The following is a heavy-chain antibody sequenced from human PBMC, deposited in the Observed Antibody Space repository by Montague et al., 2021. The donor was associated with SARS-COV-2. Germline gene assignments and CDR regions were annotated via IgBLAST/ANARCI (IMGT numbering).Heavy chain of an antibody. CDR1: GGSISTHY. V-gene: IGHV4-59*08. D-gene: IGHD4-11*01. J-gene: IGHJ6*03. CDR3: ARQDPYSKQKFYYYYYYMDV. Sequence: SETLSLTCTVSGGSISTHYWSWIWQPPGAGLEWIGYVYYSGSTKYNPSLKSRVIISVDTSENQFSLKLSSVTAADTAVYYCARQDPYSKQKFYYYYYYMDVWGKGTTVTVSS. CDR2: VYYSGST.